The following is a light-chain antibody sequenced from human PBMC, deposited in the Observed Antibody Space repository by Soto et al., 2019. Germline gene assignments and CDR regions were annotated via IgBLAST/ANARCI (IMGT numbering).Light chain of an antibody. CDR2: DAS. CDR3: QQRSNWYT. CDR1: QSVSSY. Sequence: EIVLTQSPATLSLSTGERATLSCRASQSVSSYLAWYQQKPGQAPRLLIYDASNRATGIPARFSGSGSGTDFTLPISSLEPEDFAVYYCQQRSNWYTFGQGTKLEIK. V-gene: IGKV3-11*01. J-gene: IGKJ2*01.